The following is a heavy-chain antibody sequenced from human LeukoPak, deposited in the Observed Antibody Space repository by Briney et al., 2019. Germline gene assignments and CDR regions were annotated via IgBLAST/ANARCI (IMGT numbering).Heavy chain of an antibody. V-gene: IGHV4-59*01. D-gene: IGHD6-13*01. J-gene: IGHJ4*02. CDR3: ARHSSNWYYSDY. CDR1: GGSISSYY. Sequence: SETLSLTCTVSGGSISSYYWSWIRQPPGKGLEWIGYIYYSGSTNYNPSLKSRVTISVDTSKNQFSLKLSSVTAADTAVYYCARHSSNWYYSDYWGQGTLVTVSS. CDR2: IYYSGST.